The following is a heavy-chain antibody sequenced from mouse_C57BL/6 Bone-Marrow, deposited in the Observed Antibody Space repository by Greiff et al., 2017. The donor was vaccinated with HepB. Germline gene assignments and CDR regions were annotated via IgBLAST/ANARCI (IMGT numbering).Heavy chain of an antibody. CDR1: GFSFNTYA. V-gene: IGHV10-1*01. J-gene: IGHJ2*01. CDR3: VRHRRYGSSQYYFDY. D-gene: IGHD1-1*01. Sequence: GGGLVQPKGSLKLSCAASGFSFNTYAMNWVRQAPGKGLEWVARIRSKSNNYATYYADSVKDRFTISRDDSESMLYLQMNNLKTEDTAMYYCVRHRRYGSSQYYFDYWGQGTTLTVSS. CDR2: IRSKSNNYAT.